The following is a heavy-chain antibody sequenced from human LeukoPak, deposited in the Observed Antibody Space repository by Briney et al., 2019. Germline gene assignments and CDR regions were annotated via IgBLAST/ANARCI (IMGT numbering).Heavy chain of an antibody. D-gene: IGHD5-24*01. V-gene: IGHV4-31*03. CDR3: ARGVRWLQLSYFDY. CDR2: IYYSGST. Sequence: SQTLSLTCPDSSGSISSGVYYWSWIRQHPGKGLEWIGYIYYSGSTCYNPSLKSRVTISVDTSKNQFSLKLSSVTAADTAVYYCARGVRWLQLSYFDYWGQGTLVTVSS. CDR1: SGSISSGVYY. J-gene: IGHJ4*02.